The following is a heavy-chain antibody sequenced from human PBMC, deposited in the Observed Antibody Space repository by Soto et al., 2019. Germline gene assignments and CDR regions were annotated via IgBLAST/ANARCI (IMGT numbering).Heavy chain of an antibody. J-gene: IGHJ4*02. Sequence: GGSLRLSCAASGFTFSDYAMTWVRQAPGKGLEWVSTISESGVTTYYADSVRGRFTVSRDSSDNTVFLQMNSLRVEDTAVYYCVKLLEQGDYHPFDYCVQVALVTVSS. CDR2: ISESGVTT. D-gene: IGHD4-17*01. CDR1: GFTFSDYA. V-gene: IGHV3-23*01. CDR3: VKLLEQGDYHPFDY.